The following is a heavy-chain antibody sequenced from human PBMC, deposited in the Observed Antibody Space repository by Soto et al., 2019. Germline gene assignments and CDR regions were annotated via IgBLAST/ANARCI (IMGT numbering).Heavy chain of an antibody. V-gene: IGHV4-39*02. CDR3: ATQEVGGSYVYTFDP. D-gene: IGHD1-26*01. J-gene: IGHJ5*02. CDR1: GGSISSSSYY. Sequence: QLQLQESGPGLVKPSETLSLTCTVSGGSISSSSYYWGWIRQPPGKGLEWIGSIYYSGSTYYTPSLQSRVTISVDTSKNHFSLKLSSVTAADTAVYYCATQEVGGSYVYTFDPWGQGTLVTVSS. CDR2: IYYSGST.